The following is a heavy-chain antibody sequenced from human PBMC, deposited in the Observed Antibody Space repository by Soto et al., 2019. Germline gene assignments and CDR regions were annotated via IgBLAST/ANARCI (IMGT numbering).Heavy chain of an antibody. Sequence: GGSLRLSCTASGFTFGDYAMSWFRQAPGKGQEWVGFIRSKAYGGTTEYAASVKGRFTISRDDSKSIAYLQMNSLKTEDTAVYYCTRARAVVXAAMDYYYYYGMAVWAQGTTVTVSS. CDR2: IRSKAYGGTT. D-gene: IGHD2-2*01. CDR1: GFTFGDYA. J-gene: IGHJ6*02. CDR3: TRARAVVXAAMDYYYYYGMAV. V-gene: IGHV3-49*03.